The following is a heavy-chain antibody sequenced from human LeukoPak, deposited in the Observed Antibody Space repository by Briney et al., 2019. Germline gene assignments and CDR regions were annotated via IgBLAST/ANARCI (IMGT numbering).Heavy chain of an antibody. CDR1: GASFDSSYC. CDR3: ARGSDDYKLGNY. CDR2: IYSSEFT. J-gene: IGHJ4*02. Sequence: SETLSLSCTVSGASFDSSYCWTWVRQPPGKRPEWIGTIYSSEFTYYNPSLISRVTISADTFKNLFSLRLTSVTAADTAVYYCARGSDDYKLGNYWGQGTLVTVSS. V-gene: IGHV4-39*01. D-gene: IGHD5-24*01.